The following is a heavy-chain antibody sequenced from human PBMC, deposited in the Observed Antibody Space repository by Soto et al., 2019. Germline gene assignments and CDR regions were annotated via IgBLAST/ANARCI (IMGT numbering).Heavy chain of an antibody. V-gene: IGHV3-23*01. Sequence: WGSLRLSCAVSGFNCVSFARSRVLKAQGKGLEWVSAISGSGGSTYYADSVKGRFTISRDNSKNTLYLQMNSLRAEDTAVYYCAKDDRYYDILTGPYWGQGTLVTVSS. D-gene: IGHD3-9*01. J-gene: IGHJ4*02. CDR1: GFNCVSFA. CDR3: AKDDRYYDILTGPY. CDR2: ISGSGGST.